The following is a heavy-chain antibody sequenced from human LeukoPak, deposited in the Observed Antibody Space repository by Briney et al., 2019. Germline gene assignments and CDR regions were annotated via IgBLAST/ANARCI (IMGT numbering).Heavy chain of an antibody. Sequence: PGGSLRLSCAASGFTFSSYSMNWVRQAPGKGLEWVANIKQDGSEKYHVDSVKGRFTISRDNAKNSLYLQINSLRAEDTAVYYCARDLGLAAAGTLGYWGQGTLVTVSS. CDR3: ARDLGLAAAGTLGY. CDR2: IKQDGSEK. J-gene: IGHJ4*02. D-gene: IGHD6-13*01. CDR1: GFTFSSYS. V-gene: IGHV3-7*01.